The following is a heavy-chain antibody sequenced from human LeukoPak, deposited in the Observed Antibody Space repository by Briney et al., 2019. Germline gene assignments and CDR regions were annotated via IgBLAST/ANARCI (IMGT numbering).Heavy chain of an antibody. CDR3: ARADYIAAAGVDWFDP. J-gene: IGHJ5*02. CDR1: GYTFTNYG. Sequence: ASVKVSCKASGYTFTNYGVSWMRQAPGQGLEWMGWISAYNGNTKYAQKLQGRVTMTTDTSTSTAYMELRSLRSDDTAVYYCARADYIAAAGVDWFDPWGQGTLVTVSS. CDR2: ISAYNGNT. V-gene: IGHV1-18*01. D-gene: IGHD6-13*01.